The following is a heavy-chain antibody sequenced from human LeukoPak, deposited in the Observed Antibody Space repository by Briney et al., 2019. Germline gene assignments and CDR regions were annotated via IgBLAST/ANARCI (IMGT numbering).Heavy chain of an antibody. D-gene: IGHD5-24*01. CDR3: AKASRRWLADHYYYGMDV. CDR1: GFTFSSYS. Sequence: GGSLRLSCAASGFTFSSYSMNWVRQAPGKGLEWVSLISWDGGSTYYADSVKGPFTISRDNSKNSLYLQMNSLRTEDTAFYYCAKASRRWLADHYYYGMDVWGQGTTVTVSS. V-gene: IGHV3-43*01. J-gene: IGHJ6*02. CDR2: ISWDGGST.